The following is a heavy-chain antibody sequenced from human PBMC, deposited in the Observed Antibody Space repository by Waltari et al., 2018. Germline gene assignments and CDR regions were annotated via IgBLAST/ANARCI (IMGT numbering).Heavy chain of an antibody. D-gene: IGHD6-13*01. CDR1: GWSFSVSY. J-gene: IGHJ5*02. CDR2: IKHSGNT. CDR3: ARGPVIAAAGKGGWFDP. V-gene: IGHV4-34*01. Sequence: QVQLQQWGAGLLKPSETLSRTCAVYGWSFSVSYWSWIRKPPGKGLEWIGEIKHSGNTNYNPTLKSRVTISVETSKNQFSLKLSSVTAADTAVYYCARGPVIAAAGKGGWFDPWGQGTLVTVSS.